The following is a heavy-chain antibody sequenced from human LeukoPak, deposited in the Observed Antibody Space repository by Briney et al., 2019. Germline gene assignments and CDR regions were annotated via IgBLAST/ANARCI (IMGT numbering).Heavy chain of an antibody. CDR3: AGKGSRGGVFDY. CDR1: GFTFSNAW. V-gene: IGHV3-15*01. CDR2: IKSKTDGGTT. D-gene: IGHD3-16*01. J-gene: IGHJ4*02. Sequence: GGSLRLSCAASGFTFSNAWMSWVRQAPGKGLEWVGRIKSKTDGGTTDYAAPVKGRFTISRDDSKNTLYLQMNSLRAEDTAVYYCAGKGSRGGVFDYWGQGTLVTVSS.